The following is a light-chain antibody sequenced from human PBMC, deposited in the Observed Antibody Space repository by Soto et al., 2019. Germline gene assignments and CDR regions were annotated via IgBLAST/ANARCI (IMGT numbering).Light chain of an antibody. CDR2: GAS. CDR3: QQRSNWPPIT. CDR1: QSLSSGY. J-gene: IGKJ5*01. V-gene: IGKV3D-20*02. Sequence: EIVVRQAPGTLSLSPGERVTLSCRASQSLSSGYLAWYQQKFGQAPRLLIYGASNRATGIPDRFSGSGSGTDFTLTISRLEPEDFAVYYCQQRSNWPPITFAQGTRLAIK.